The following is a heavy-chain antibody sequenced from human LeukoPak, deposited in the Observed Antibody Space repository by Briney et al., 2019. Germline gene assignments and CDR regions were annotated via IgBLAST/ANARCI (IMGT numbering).Heavy chain of an antibody. Sequence: GGSLRLSCAASGFTFGSYAMSWVRQAPGKGLEWVSAISGSGGSTYYADSVKGRFTISRDNSKNTLYLQMNSLRAEDTAVYYCAGYDTYYYDSSGISPFDYWGQGTLVTVSS. CDR1: GFTFGSYA. CDR3: AGYDTYYYDSSGISPFDY. D-gene: IGHD3-22*01. CDR2: ISGSGGST. V-gene: IGHV3-23*01. J-gene: IGHJ4*02.